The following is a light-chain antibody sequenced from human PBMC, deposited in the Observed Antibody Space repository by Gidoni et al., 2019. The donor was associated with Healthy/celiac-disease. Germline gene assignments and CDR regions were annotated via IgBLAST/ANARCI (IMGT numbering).Light chain of an antibody. J-gene: IGKJ1*01. CDR1: QSVSSN. V-gene: IGKV3-15*01. CDR3: QQYNNWPGHLST. CDR2: GAS. Sequence: EIVMTQSPATLSVSPGERATLSCRASQSVSSNLAWYQQKPGQAPRLLIYGASTRATGIPARFSGSGSGTEFTLTISSLQSEDFAVYYCQQYNNWPGHLSTFGQGTKVEIK.